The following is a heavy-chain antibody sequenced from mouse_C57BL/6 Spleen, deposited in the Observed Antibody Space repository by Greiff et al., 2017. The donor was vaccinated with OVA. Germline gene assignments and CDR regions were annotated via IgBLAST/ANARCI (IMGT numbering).Heavy chain of an antibody. D-gene: IGHD3-2*02. V-gene: IGHV1-82*01. Sequence: VQLQQSGPELKPGASVKISCKASGYAFSSSWMNWVKQRPGKGLEWIGRIYPGDGDTNYNGKFKGKATLTADKSSSTAYMQLSSLTSEDSAVYFCARDSSGYGFDYWGQGTTLTVSS. CDR3: ARDSSGYGFDY. CDR2: IYPGDGDT. CDR1: GYAFSSSW. J-gene: IGHJ2*01.